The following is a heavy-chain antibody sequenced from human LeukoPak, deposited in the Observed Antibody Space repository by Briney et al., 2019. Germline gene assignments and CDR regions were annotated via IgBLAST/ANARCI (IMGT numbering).Heavy chain of an antibody. CDR3: AKAGTTGIHHWFDP. V-gene: IGHV4-4*07. D-gene: IGHD1-1*01. CDR2: IYTSGST. CDR1: GGSISSYY. J-gene: IGHJ5*02. Sequence: PSETLSLTCTVSGGSISSYYWSWIRQPAGKGLEWIGRIYTSGSTNYNPSLKSRVTISVDKSKNQFSLKLSSVTAADTAVYYCAKAGTTGIHHWFDPWGQGNLVTVSS.